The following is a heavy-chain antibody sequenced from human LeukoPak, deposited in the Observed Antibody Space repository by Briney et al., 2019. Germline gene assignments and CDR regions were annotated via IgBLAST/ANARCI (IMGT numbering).Heavy chain of an antibody. J-gene: IGHJ4*02. CDR2: ISSSGSTT. D-gene: IGHD6-6*01. CDR3: ARSYSSSSGTAWDN. CDR1: GFTFSSYE. Sequence: GGSLRLSCAASGFTFSSYEMNWVRQAPGKGLEWVSYISSSGSTTYYADSVKGRFTISRDNAKNSLYLQMNSLRGEDTAVYYCARSYSSSSGTAWDNWGQGTLVTVSS. V-gene: IGHV3-48*03.